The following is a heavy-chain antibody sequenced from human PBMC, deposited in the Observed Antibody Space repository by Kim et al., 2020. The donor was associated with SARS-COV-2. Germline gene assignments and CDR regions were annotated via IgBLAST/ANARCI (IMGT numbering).Heavy chain of an antibody. V-gene: IGHV3-23*01. Sequence: GGSLRLSCAASGFTFSSYAMSWVRQAPGKGLEWVSTIGRSGVDTYYADSVKGRFTISRDNSKNMLYLQMNSLRVEDTAVYYCAKEYSGSYYYGYWGQGTLVTVSS. CDR1: GFTFSSYA. CDR3: AKEYSGSYYYGY. J-gene: IGHJ4*02. D-gene: IGHD1-26*01. CDR2: IGRSGVDT.